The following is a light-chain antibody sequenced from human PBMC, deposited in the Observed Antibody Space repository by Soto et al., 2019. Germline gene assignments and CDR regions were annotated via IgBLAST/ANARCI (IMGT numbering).Light chain of an antibody. V-gene: IGKV3-11*01. CDR2: EAS. CDR3: QQRSYWPPYT. J-gene: IGKJ2*01. Sequence: IVLTQSPAILSLSPGERATLSCRASQSVSSYLAWYQQKPGQAPRLLIYEASNRATGIPARFSGSGSGTDFTLTISSLESEDSAVYYCQQRSYWPPYTFGQGTKV. CDR1: QSVSSY.